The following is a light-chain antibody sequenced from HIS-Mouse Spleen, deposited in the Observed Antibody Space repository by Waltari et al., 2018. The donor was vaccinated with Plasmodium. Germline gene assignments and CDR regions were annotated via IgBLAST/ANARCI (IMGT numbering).Light chain of an antibody. CDR3: SSYAGSNNLV. CDR1: SSDVGGYNY. J-gene: IGLJ2*01. Sequence: QSALTQPPSASGSPGQSVTISCTGTSSDVGGYNYVSWYQQHPGQAPKLMIYEFSKGPSGGPDRFSGSKSGNTASLTVSGLQAEDEADYYCSSYAGSNNLVFGGGTKLTVL. V-gene: IGLV2-8*01. CDR2: EFS.